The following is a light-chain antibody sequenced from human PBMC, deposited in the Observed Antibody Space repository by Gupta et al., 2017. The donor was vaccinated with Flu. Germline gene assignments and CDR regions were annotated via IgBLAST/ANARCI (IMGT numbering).Light chain of an antibody. CDR2: WAS. Sequence: GERATINCKASQSVLCSSNNKNYLPWSPTLLIYWASTREAAVPDRCSGSGSGTDFTLTISCLQAEDVAVYYCQQYYSSPRVTFGPGTKVELK. CDR3: QQYYSSPRVT. V-gene: IGKV4-1*01. J-gene: IGKJ3*01. CDR1: QSVLCSSNNKNY.